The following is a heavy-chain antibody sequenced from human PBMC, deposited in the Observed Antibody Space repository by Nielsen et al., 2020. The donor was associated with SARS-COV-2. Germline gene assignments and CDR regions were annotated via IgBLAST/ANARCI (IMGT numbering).Heavy chain of an antibody. J-gene: IGHJ6*02. V-gene: IGHV4-59*01. CDR3: AREAIFGDSYYYYYGMDV. CDR2: IYYSGST. Sequence: WIRQPPGKGLEWIGFIYYSGSTNYNPSLKSRVTISVDTSKNQFSLKLSSVTAADTAVYYCAREAIFGDSYYYYYGMDVWGQGTTVTVSS. D-gene: IGHD3-3*01.